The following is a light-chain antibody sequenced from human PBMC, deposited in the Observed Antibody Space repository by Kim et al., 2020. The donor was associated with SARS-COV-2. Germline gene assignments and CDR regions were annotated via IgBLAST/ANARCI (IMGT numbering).Light chain of an antibody. CDR1: QTVLSNSNNKNY. J-gene: IGKJ2*03. CDR2: WAS. CDR3: QKYYSTPPS. V-gene: IGKV4-1*01. Sequence: RTTLNCKSSQTVLSNSNNKNYLASYQQKPGPAPKLLIFWASIRESGVSDRFSGSGSETDFTPTISSLQTEDVAVYYGQKYYSTPPSFGQGTKLEF.